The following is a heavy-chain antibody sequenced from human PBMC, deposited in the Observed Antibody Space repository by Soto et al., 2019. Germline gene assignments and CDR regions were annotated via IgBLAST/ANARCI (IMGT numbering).Heavy chain of an antibody. CDR2: IIPIFGTA. J-gene: IGHJ6*02. Sequence: SVKVSCKASGGTFSSYAISWVRQAPGQGLEWMGGIIPIFGTANYARKFQGRVTITADESTSTAYMELSSLRSEDTAVYYCASYVDTAMDSMDVWGQGTTVTVSS. CDR3: ASYVDTAMDSMDV. D-gene: IGHD5-18*01. CDR1: GGTFSSYA. V-gene: IGHV1-69*13.